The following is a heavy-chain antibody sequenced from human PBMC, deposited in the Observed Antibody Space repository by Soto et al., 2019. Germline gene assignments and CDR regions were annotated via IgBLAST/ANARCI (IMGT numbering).Heavy chain of an antibody. CDR2: ISGSGGST. D-gene: IGHD3-10*01. V-gene: IGHV3-23*01. Sequence: EVQLLESGGGLVQPGGSLRLSCAASGFTFSSYAMSWVRQAPGKGLEWVSAISGSGGSTYYADSVKGRFTISRDNSKNTPHLQMNSLRAEDTAVYYCATGRGVNFYYGMDVWGQGTTVTVSS. CDR1: GFTFSSYA. J-gene: IGHJ6*02. CDR3: ATGRGVNFYYGMDV.